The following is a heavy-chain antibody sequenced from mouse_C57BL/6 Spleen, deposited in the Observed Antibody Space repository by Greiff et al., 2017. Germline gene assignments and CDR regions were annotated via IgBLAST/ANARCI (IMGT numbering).Heavy chain of an antibody. V-gene: IGHV1-50*01. CDR2: IDPSDSYT. CDR3: ARKRVYYPYYFDY. Sequence: QVQLKQPGAELVKPGASVKLSCKASGYTFTSYWLQWVKQRPGQGLEWIGEIDPSDSYTNYNQKFKGKATLTVDTSSSTAYMQLSSLTSEDSAVYYCARKRVYYPYYFDYWGQGTTLTVSS. J-gene: IGHJ2*01. CDR1: GYTFTSYW. D-gene: IGHD1-1*02.